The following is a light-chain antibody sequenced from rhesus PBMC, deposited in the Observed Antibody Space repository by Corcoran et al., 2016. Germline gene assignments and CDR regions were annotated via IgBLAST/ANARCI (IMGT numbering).Light chain of an antibody. V-gene: IGKV1-28*02. J-gene: IGKJ1*01. CDR3: QQYKSYPLT. CDR1: QGISSY. Sequence: DIQMTQSPSSLSAFVGDTVTITCRASQGISSYLNWFQQKPGKAPKILIYAATTLHSGVPSRFSGSGSGTDFTLTIRSLQPEDFGTYYCQQYKSYPLTFGQGTKVEIK. CDR2: AAT.